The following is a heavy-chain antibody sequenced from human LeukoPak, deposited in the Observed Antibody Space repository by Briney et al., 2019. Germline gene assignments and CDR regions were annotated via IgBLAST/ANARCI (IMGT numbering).Heavy chain of an antibody. CDR1: GYTFTGYY. CDR3: ARGGSGAYSALDI. V-gene: IGHV1-2*04. CDR2: INPNSGGT. J-gene: IGHJ3*02. D-gene: IGHD3-10*01. Sequence: ASVKVSCKASGYTFTGYYIHWVRQAPGQGLEWMGWINPNSGGTSYAQKFQGWVTMTRSTSISTVDMDLSRLTSDDTAVYYCARGGSGAYSALDIWGQGTVVTVSS.